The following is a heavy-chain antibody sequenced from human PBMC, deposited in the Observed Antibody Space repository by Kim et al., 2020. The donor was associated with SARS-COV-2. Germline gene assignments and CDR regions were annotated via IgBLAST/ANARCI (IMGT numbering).Heavy chain of an antibody. Sequence: GGSLRLSCAASGYNIFVYGIHWVRQAPGKGLEWVSGVFLEGGSTGYADSVKGRFTVSRDNAKNSVYLQMNSLRAEDTAIYHCVKDSDPGGSDVWGHDTTV. V-gene: IGHV3-20*01. J-gene: IGHJ6*01. D-gene: IGHD2-21*01. CDR2: VFLEGGST. CDR1: GYNIFVYG. CDR3: VKDSDPGGSDV.